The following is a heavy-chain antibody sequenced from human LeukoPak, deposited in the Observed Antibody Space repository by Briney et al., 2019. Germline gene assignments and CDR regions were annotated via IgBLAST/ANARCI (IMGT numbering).Heavy chain of an antibody. CDR2: IFYSGSI. J-gene: IGHJ3*02. CDR1: GGSISRYY. Sequence: SETLSLTCTISGGSISRYYWSWIRQPPGKGLEWIGYIFYSGSINYNPSLKSRVSISVDTSKNQFSLKLNSVTAADTDVYYCARAVTAYCSGGSCTVFLDIWGQGTRVTVSS. V-gene: IGHV4-59*01. CDR3: ARAVTAYCSGGSCTVFLDI. D-gene: IGHD2-15*01.